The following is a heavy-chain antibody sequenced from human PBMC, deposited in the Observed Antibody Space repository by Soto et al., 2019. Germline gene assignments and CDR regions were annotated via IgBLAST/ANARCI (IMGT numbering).Heavy chain of an antibody. J-gene: IGHJ4*02. CDR3: AKDAVSGDGIWLLDS. V-gene: IGHV3-23*01. Sequence: GGSLRLSCAASGFTLTNYAMTWARQAPGKGLEWVSSLLRSGSTTYYADSVKGRFTISSDISANSLYLQMDSLRAEDTAVYYCAKDAVSGDGIWLLDSWGQGTVVTVSS. CDR1: GFTLTNYA. CDR2: LLRSGSTT. D-gene: IGHD4-17*01.